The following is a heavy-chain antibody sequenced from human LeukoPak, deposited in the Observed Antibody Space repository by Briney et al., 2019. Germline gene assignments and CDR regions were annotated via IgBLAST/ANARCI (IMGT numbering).Heavy chain of an antibody. J-gene: IGHJ4*02. V-gene: IGHV4-59*12. CDR3: GRETPERYSGSYFDY. D-gene: IGHD1-26*01. CDR2: IFYIGST. CDR1: GGSISSYY. Sequence: PSETLSLTCTVSGGSISSYYWSWIRQSPGKGLEWIGYIFYIGSTYYNPSLKSRVSISVDRSKNQFSLRLNSVTAADTAVYYCGRETPERYSGSYFDYWGQGTLVTVSS.